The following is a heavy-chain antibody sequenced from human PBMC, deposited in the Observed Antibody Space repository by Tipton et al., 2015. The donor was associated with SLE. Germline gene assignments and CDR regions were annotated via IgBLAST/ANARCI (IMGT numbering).Heavy chain of an antibody. V-gene: IGHV4-61*02. CDR1: GGSISSGSYY. D-gene: IGHD7-27*01. CDR3: ARDPNGGYGSFDY. Sequence: LRLSCTVSGGSISSGSYYWSWIRQPAGKGLEWIGRIYTSGSANYNPSLKSRVTISLDTSKNQFSLKLSSVTAADTAVYYCARDPNGGYGSFDYWGLGALVTVSS. J-gene: IGHJ4*02. CDR2: IYTSGSA.